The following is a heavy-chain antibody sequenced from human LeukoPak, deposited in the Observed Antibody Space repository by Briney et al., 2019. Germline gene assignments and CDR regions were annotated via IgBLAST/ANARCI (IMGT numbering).Heavy chain of an antibody. CDR2: IIPIFGTA. CDR1: GGTFSSYA. J-gene: IGHJ6*03. V-gene: IGHV1-69*06. Sequence: GASVKVSCKASGGTFSSYAISWVRHAPGQGLEWMGGIIPIFGTANYAQKFQGRVTITADKSTSTAYMELSSLRSEDTAVYYCARGSGYSYGSGNYYYYYMDVWGKGTTVTVSS. D-gene: IGHD5-18*01. CDR3: ARGSGYSYGSGNYYYYYMDV.